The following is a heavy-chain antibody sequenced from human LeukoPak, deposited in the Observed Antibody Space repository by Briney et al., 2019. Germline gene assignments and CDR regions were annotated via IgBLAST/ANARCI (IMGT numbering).Heavy chain of an antibody. V-gene: IGHV3-53*01. CDR1: GSTVSSNY. CDR3: ARGTRVDSSGWYFFDY. J-gene: IGHJ4*02. CDR2: IYSGGNT. D-gene: IGHD6-19*01. Sequence: GGSLRLSCAASGSTVSSNYMTWVRQAPGKGLEWVSVIYSGGNTYYADSVKGRFTISRDNSKNTLYLQVNSLRDEDTAVYYCARGTRVDSSGWYFFDYWGQGTLVTVSS.